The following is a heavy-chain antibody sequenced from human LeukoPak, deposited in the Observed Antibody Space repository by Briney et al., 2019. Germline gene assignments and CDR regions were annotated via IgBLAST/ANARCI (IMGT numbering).Heavy chain of an antibody. D-gene: IGHD3-10*01. J-gene: IGHJ6*03. V-gene: IGHV4-34*01. Sequence: GSLRLSCAASGFTFDDYGMSWIRQPPGKGLEWMGEINHSGSTNYNPSLKSRVTISVDTSKNQFSLKLSSVTAADTAVYYCARLGSTMVRGVIIPHYYYYYMDVWGKGTTVTISS. CDR2: INHSGST. CDR1: GFTFDDYG. CDR3: ARLGSTMVRGVIIPHYYYYYMDV.